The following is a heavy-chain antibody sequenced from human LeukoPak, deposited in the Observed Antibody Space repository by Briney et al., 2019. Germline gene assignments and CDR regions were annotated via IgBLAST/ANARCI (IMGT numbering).Heavy chain of an antibody. D-gene: IGHD1-26*01. V-gene: IGHV1-2*02. CDR3: ARGESRTPWWELHSVGSQLLGYFDY. CDR1: GYTFTGYY. J-gene: IGHJ4*02. Sequence: ASVKVSCKASGYTFTGYYVHWVRQAPGQGLEWMGWINPNSGGTNYAQKFQGRVTMTRDTSISTAYMELSRLRSDDTAVYYCARGESRTPWWELHSVGSQLLGYFDYWGQGTLVTVSS. CDR2: INPNSGGT.